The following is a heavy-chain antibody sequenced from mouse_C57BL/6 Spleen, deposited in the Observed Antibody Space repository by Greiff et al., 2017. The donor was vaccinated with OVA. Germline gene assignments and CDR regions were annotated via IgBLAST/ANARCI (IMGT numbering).Heavy chain of an antibody. D-gene: IGHD4-1*01. J-gene: IGHJ2*01. V-gene: IGHV5-17*01. CDR2: ISSGSSTI. CDR1: GFTFSDYG. CDR3: ARPLTGSFDY. Sequence: EVHLVESGGGLVKPGGSLKLSCAASGFTFSDYGMHWVRQAPEKGLEWVAYISSGSSTISYADTVKGRFTISRDNAKNTLFLQMTSLRSEDTAMYYCARPLTGSFDYWGQGTTLTVSS.